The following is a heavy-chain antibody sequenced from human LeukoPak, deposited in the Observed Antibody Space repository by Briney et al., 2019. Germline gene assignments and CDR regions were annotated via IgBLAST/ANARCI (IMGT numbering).Heavy chain of an antibody. CDR2: INPSGGST. J-gene: IGHJ4*02. CDR3: ARNSGLHYYDSSGYLDY. Sequence: ASVKVSCKASGYTFTSYYMHWVRQAPGQGLEWMGIINPSGGSTSYAQKFRGRVTMTRDTSTSTVYMELSSLRSEDTAVYYCARNSGLHYYDSSGYLDYWGQGTLVTVSS. D-gene: IGHD3-22*01. CDR1: GYTFTSYY. V-gene: IGHV1-46*01.